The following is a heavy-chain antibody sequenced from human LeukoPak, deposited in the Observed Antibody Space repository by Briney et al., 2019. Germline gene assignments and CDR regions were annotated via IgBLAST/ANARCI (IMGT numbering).Heavy chain of an antibody. J-gene: IGHJ3*02. CDR1: DGSISSHF. CDR3: ARSGPYYDFWSGTRGAFDI. D-gene: IGHD3-3*01. Sequence: SETLSLTCTVSDGSISSHFWSWIRQPPGKGLEWIGYIFYSGSTNYNPSLKSRVTISVDTSQNHFSLKLSSVTAADTAVYYCARSGPYYDFWSGTRGAFDIWGQGTMVTVSS. V-gene: IGHV4-59*11. CDR2: IFYSGST.